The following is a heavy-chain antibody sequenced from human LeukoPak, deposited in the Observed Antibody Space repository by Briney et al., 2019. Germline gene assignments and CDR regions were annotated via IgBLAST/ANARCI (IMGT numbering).Heavy chain of an antibody. J-gene: IGHJ4*02. D-gene: IGHD6-19*01. CDR2: ISGTWDST. Sequence: PGLSLRLFCASSGLTFNRYSMRGAPHAWRKGLVGGSDISGTWDSTLYADAVERRFTFSRDNSKNALYLQMNRLTAEDTAIYCCAKDLGSGWFIDYWGQGTLVTVSS. CDR1: GLTFNRYS. V-gene: IGHV3-23*01. CDR3: AKDLGSGWFIDY.